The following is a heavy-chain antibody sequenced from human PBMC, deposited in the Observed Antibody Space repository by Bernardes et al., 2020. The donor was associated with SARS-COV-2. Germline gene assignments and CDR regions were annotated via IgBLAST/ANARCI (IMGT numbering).Heavy chain of an antibody. J-gene: IGHJ5*02. V-gene: IGHV4-61*02. CDR2: IYTTGST. Sequence: SETLSLTCTVSGGSISSGSYHWCWIRQPAGKGLEWSGRIYTTGSTTYNPSLENRVTMSVDTSKNQFSLKLSSVTAADTAVYYCARGASFTDWLDPWGQGTLVTVSS. CDR3: ARGASFTDWLDP. CDR1: GGSISSGSYH.